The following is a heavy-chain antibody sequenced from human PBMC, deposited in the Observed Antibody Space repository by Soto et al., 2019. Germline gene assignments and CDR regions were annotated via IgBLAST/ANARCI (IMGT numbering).Heavy chain of an antibody. D-gene: IGHD4-17*01. CDR3: AKRLYGLRYYYYYYYMDV. Sequence: GGSLRLSCAASGFTFSSYAMSWVRQAPGKGLEWVSAISGSGGSTYYADSVKGRFTISRDNSKNTLYLQMNSLRAEDTAVYYCAKRLYGLRYYYYYYYMDVWGKGTTVTVSS. J-gene: IGHJ6*03. CDR2: ISGSGGST. CDR1: GFTFSSYA. V-gene: IGHV3-23*01.